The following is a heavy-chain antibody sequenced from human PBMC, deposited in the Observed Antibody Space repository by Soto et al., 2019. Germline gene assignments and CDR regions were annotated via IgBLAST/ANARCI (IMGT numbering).Heavy chain of an antibody. CDR1: GFTCSGSV. V-gene: IGHV3-73*01. J-gene: IGHJ5*02. D-gene: IGHD1-26*01. Sequence: EVPLVQSGGGLVQPGGSVTLSCAASGFTCSGSVIHWVRQASGRGLEWVGRIRASVNNFATAYAASVKGRFTMSRDDSKSTAYLQMNSLKIEDTAAYYCVTGAAGTWRLDPWGQGTLVSVSS. CDR2: IRASVNNFAT. CDR3: VTGAAGTWRLDP.